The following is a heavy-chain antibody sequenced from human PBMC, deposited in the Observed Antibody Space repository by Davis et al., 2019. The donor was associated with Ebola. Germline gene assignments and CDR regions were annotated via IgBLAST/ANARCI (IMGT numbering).Heavy chain of an antibody. D-gene: IGHD5-18*01. V-gene: IGHV4-39*01. CDR2: IYYSGTT. Sequence: MPSETLSLTCTVSGGSISSSNYYWGWIRQPPGKGLEWVGTIYYSGTTYYPPSLQSRLTISVDTSKNEFSLKLSSVTAADTAMYFCVRYGYSYGYVAFWGQGTLVAVSS. J-gene: IGHJ4*02. CDR3: VRYGYSYGYVAF. CDR1: GGSISSSNYY.